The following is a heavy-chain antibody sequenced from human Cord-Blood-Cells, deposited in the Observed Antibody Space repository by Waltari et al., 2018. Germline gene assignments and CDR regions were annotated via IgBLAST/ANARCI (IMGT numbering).Heavy chain of an antibody. J-gene: IGHJ2*01. Sequence: EVQLVESGGGLVQPGGSLRLSCAASGFTFSSYWMSWVRQAPGKGLEWVANIKQDGSEKDYVDSVKGRFTISRDNAKNALYLQMNSLRAEDTAVYYCARAVGYCSSTSCYGGWYFDLWGRGTLVTVSS. CDR3: ARAVGYCSSTSCYGGWYFDL. V-gene: IGHV3-7*01. CDR1: GFTFSSYW. CDR2: IKQDGSEK. D-gene: IGHD2-2*03.